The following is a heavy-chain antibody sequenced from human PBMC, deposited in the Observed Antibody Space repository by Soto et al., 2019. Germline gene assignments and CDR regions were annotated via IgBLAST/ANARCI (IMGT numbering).Heavy chain of an antibody. V-gene: IGHV1-18*01. CDR2: ISAYNGNT. CDR3: ASDLAAAAPFDY. CDR1: GYTFTSYG. D-gene: IGHD6-13*01. J-gene: IGHJ4*02. Sequence: QVQLVQSGAEVKKPGASVKVSCKASGYTFTSYGISWVRQAPGQGLEWMGWISAYNGNTNYAQKLQGRVTMTTDTSTSTASMALRALRSDDTAVYSCASDLAAAAPFDYWGQGTLVTVSS.